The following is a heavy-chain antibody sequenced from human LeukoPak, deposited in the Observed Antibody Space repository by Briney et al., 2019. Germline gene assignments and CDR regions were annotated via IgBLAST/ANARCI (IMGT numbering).Heavy chain of an antibody. V-gene: IGHV4-59*12. CDR1: GGSISSYY. CDR2: IYYSGST. Sequence: SETLSLTCTVSGGSISSYYWSWIRQPPGKGLEWIGYIYYSGSTNYNPSLKSRVTISVDTSKNQFSLKLSSVTAADTAVYYCARDLDCGGDCYFAASDYWGQGTLVTVSS. CDR3: ARDLDCGGDCYFAASDY. D-gene: IGHD2-21*02. J-gene: IGHJ4*02.